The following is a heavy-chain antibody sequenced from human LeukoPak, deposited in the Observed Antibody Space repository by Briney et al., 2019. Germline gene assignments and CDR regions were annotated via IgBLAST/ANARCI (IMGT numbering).Heavy chain of an antibody. V-gene: IGHV4-31*03. CDR2: IYYSGST. J-gene: IGHJ5*02. D-gene: IGHD1-26*01. Sequence: NPSETLSLTCTVSGGSISSGGYYWRWIRQHPGKGLEWIGYIYYSGSTYYNPSLKSRVTISVDTSKNQFSLKLSSVTAADTAVYYCARVVGRNWFDPWGQGTLVTVSS. CDR1: GGSISSGGYY. CDR3: ARVVGRNWFDP.